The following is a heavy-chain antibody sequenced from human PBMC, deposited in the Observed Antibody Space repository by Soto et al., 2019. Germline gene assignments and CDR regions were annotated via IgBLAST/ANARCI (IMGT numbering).Heavy chain of an antibody. D-gene: IGHD1-1*01. CDR1: GGSFNSDDYY. CDR3: VRARYAFFDY. V-gene: IGHV4-30-4*01. Sequence: VQLQESGPGLVKPSQTLSLTCTVSGGSFNSDDYYWSWIRQPPGKGLEWIGYIYYSGSTNSNPSLKSRVTMSVDTSKNQFSLRLMSVTAADTAVYFCVRARYAFFDYWGQGTLVIVSS. J-gene: IGHJ4*02. CDR2: IYYSGST.